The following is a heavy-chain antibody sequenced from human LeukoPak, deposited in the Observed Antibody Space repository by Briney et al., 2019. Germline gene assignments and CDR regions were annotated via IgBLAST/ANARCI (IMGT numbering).Heavy chain of an antibody. J-gene: IGHJ4*02. V-gene: IGHV5-51*01. CDR1: GYSFTSYW. D-gene: IGHD2-15*01. CDR3: ARLGVSDITQSFRAQYYFDY. Sequence: GESLKISCKGSGYSFTSYWISWVRQMPGKGLEWMGIIYPGDSDTRYSPSFQGQVTISADKSISTAYLQWSSLKASDTAMYYCARLGVSDITQSFRAQYYFDYWGQGTLVTVSS. CDR2: IYPGDSDT.